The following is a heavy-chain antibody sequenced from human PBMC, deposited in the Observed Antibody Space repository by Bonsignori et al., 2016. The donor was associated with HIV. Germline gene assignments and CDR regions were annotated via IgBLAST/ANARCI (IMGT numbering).Heavy chain of an antibody. V-gene: IGHV3-7*03. CDR2: INRDGGET. CDR3: TSRGLISVGGVILAP. J-gene: IGHJ5*02. Sequence: WIRQPPGKGLQWVANINRDGGETFYVDSVEGRFTISRDNAKNSLYLQMNSLRVDDTAMYYCTSRGLISVGGVILAPWGQGTLVTVSS. D-gene: IGHD3-10*01.